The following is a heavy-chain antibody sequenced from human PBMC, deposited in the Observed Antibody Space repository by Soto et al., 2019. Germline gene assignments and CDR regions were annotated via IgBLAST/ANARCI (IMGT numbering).Heavy chain of an antibody. D-gene: IGHD6-19*01. V-gene: IGHV3-33*01. J-gene: IGHJ3*02. CDR1: GFTFSSYG. CDR3: ATSIAVAGNDAFDI. CDR2: IWYDGSNK. Sequence: QVQLVESGGGVVQPGRSLRLSCAASGFTFSSYGMHWVRQAPGKGLEWVAVIWYDGSNKYYADSVKGRFTISRDNSKNTLYLQMNSLRAEVTAVYYCATSIAVAGNDAFDIWGQGTMVTVSS.